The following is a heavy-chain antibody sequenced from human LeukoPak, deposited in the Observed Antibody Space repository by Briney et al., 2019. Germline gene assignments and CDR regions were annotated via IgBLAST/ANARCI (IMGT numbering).Heavy chain of an antibody. V-gene: IGHV3-30*02. CDR2: IRYDGSNK. D-gene: IGHD2-2*01. CDR3: SSTSCCYFDY. J-gene: IGHJ4*02. CDR1: GFTFSSYG. Sequence: GGSLRLSCAASGFTFSSYGMHWVRQAPGKGLEWVAFIRYDGSNKYYADSVKGRSTISRDNSKNTLYLQMNSLRAEDTAVYYCSSTSCCYFDYWGQGTLVTVSS.